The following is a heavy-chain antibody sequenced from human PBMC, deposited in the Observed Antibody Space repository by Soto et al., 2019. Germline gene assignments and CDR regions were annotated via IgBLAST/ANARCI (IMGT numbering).Heavy chain of an antibody. D-gene: IGHD2-21*02. Sequence: SVKVSCKASGGTFSSYAISWVRQAPGQGLEWMGGIIPIFGTADYAQKFQGRVTITADKSTSTAYMELSSLRSEDTAVYYCARGNYCGGDCYSRDNWFDPWGQGTQVTVSS. V-gene: IGHV1-69*06. CDR3: ARGNYCGGDCYSRDNWFDP. J-gene: IGHJ5*02. CDR1: GGTFSSYA. CDR2: IIPIFGTA.